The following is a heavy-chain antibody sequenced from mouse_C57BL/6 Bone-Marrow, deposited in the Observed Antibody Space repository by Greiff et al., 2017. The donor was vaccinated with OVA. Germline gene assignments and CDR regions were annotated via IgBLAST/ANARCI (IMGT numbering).Heavy chain of an antibody. CDR1: GYTFTSYW. J-gene: IGHJ1*03. V-gene: IGHV1-64*01. Sequence: VQLQQPGAELVKPGASVKLSCKTSGYTFTSYWMHWVKQRPGQGLEWIGMIHPNSGSTNYNEKFKSKATLTVDKSSSTAYMQLSSLTSEDSAVYYCARGGFYYSNYVGWYFDVWGTGTTATVSS. CDR3: ARGGFYYSNYVGWYFDV. D-gene: IGHD2-5*01. CDR2: IHPNSGST.